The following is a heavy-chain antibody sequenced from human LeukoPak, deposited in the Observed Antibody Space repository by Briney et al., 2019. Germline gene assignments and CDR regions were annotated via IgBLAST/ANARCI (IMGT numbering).Heavy chain of an antibody. Sequence: ASVKVSCKASGYTFTSYGISWVRQAPGQGLEWMGWMNPNSGNTGYAQKFQGRVTMTRNTSISTAYMELSSLRSEDTAVYYCARGATIVVVPAANQGLDYWGQGTLVTVSS. J-gene: IGHJ4*02. D-gene: IGHD2-2*01. CDR2: MNPNSGNT. CDR3: ARGATIVVVPAANQGLDY. V-gene: IGHV1-8*02. CDR1: GYTFTSYG.